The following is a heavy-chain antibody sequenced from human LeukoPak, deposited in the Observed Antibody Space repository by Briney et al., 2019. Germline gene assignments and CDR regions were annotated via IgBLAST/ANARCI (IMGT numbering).Heavy chain of an antibody. CDR2: MNPDSGGT. CDR1: GYTFTGYC. CDR3: AKDMGAQDAFDI. Sequence: ASVKVSCKASGYTFTGYCIHWVRQAPGQGLEWMGRMNPDSGGTNYAQKYQGRVTLTRDMSIGTAYMEVTRLRSDDTAVYYCAKDMGAQDAFDIWGQGTMVTVSS. V-gene: IGHV1-2*06. D-gene: IGHD1-26*01. J-gene: IGHJ3*02.